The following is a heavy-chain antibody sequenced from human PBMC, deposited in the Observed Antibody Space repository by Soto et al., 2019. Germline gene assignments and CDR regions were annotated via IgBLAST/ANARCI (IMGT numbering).Heavy chain of an antibody. CDR2: ISYDGSNK. CDR1: GFTFSSYG. V-gene: IGHV3-30*18. J-gene: IGHJ4*02. CDR3: AKHGGPAEPLDY. Sequence: QVQLVESGGGVVQPGRSLRLSCAASGFTFSSYGMHWVRQAPGKGLEWVAVISYDGSNKYYADSVKGRFTISRDNSKNTLYLQMNSLRAEDTAVYYCAKHGGPAEPLDYWGQGTLVTVSS. D-gene: IGHD1-1*01.